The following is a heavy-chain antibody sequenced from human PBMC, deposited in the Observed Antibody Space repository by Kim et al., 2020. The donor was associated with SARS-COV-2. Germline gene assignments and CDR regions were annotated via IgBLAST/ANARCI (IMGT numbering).Heavy chain of an antibody. D-gene: IGHD3-9*01. V-gene: IGHV4-34*01. CDR1: GGSFSGYY. J-gene: IGHJ4*02. Sequence: SETLSLTCAVYGGSFSGYYWSWIRQPPGKGLEWIGEINHSGSTNYNPSLKSRVTISVDTSKNQFSLKLSSVTAADTAVYYCARGRRVGWLSQYYFDYWGQGTLVTVSS. CDR2: INHSGST. CDR3: ARGRRVGWLSQYYFDY.